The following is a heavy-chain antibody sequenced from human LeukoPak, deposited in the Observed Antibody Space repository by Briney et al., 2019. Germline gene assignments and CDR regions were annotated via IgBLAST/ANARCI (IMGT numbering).Heavy chain of an antibody. CDR3: ARDYGIAVAGTTRWFDP. Sequence: GGSLRLSCAASGFTFSSYSMNWVRQAPGKGLEWVSSLSTSSSYIYYADSLKGRFTISRDNAKNSLYLQMNSLRAEDTAVYYCARDYGIAVAGTTRWFDPWGQGTLVTVSS. J-gene: IGHJ5*02. D-gene: IGHD6-19*01. CDR1: GFTFSSYS. V-gene: IGHV3-21*01. CDR2: LSTSSSYI.